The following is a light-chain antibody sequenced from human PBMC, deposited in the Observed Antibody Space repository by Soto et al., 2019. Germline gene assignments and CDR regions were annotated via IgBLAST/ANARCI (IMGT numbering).Light chain of an antibody. CDR2: EAS. J-gene: IGKJ2*01. V-gene: IGKV1-5*03. CDR3: QQYNDSFPYT. Sequence: DIQMTQSPSTLSASVGDRVTITCRASQSISRWLAWYQQKPGTVPKLLIYEASTLESGVPSRFSGSRSGTEFTLTVSSLHPDDFATYYCQQYNDSFPYTFGQGTKLEIK. CDR1: QSISRW.